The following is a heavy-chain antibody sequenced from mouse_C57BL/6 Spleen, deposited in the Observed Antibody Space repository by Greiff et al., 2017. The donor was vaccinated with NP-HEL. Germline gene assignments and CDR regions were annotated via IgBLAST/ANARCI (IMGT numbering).Heavy chain of an antibody. CDR1: GYSITSGYY. CDR2: ISYDGSN. CDR3: ARPFYGSSPYWYFDV. V-gene: IGHV3-6*01. D-gene: IGHD1-1*01. Sequence: VQLQQSGPGLVKPSQSLSLTCSVTGYSITSGYYWNWIRQFPGNKLERMGYISYDGSNNYNPSLKNRISITRDTSKNQFFLKLNSVTTEDTATYYCARPFYGSSPYWYFDVWGTGTTVTVSS. J-gene: IGHJ1*03.